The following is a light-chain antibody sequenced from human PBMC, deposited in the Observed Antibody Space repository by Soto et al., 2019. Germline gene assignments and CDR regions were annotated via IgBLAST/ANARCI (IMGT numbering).Light chain of an antibody. CDR2: KAS. J-gene: IGKJ5*01. CDR1: QSISVW. CDR3: QQYNSYRGIT. V-gene: IGKV1-5*03. Sequence: DIQMTQSPSTLSASVGDRVTITCRASQSISVWLAWYQQKAGKAPNLLIYKASRLESGVPSRFSGSGSETEFTLTISGLQPGDSATYYCQQYNSYRGITFGQGTRLEIK.